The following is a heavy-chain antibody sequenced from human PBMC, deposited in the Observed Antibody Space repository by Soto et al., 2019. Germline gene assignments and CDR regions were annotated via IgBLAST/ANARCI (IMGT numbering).Heavy chain of an antibody. V-gene: IGHV1-3*01. CDR2: INAGNGNT. Sequence: ASVKVSCKASGYTFTIYAMHWVRQAPGQRLEWMGWINAGNGNTKYSQKFQGRVTITRDTSASTAYMELSSLRSEDTAVYYCARADYHLPPTVPFDYWGQGTLVTVSS. D-gene: IGHD2-2*01. CDR3: ARADYHLPPTVPFDY. J-gene: IGHJ4*02. CDR1: GYTFTIYA.